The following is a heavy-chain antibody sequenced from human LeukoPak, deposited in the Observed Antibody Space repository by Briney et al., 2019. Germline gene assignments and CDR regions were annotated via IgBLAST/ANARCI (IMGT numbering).Heavy chain of an antibody. J-gene: IGHJ3*02. CDR3: AKDKIIGWYNGFAAFDI. D-gene: IGHD6-19*01. Sequence: GGSLRLSCAASGFTFDDYAMHWVRQAPGKGLEWVSGISWNSGSIGYADSVKGRFTISRDNAKNSLYLQMNSLRAEDTALYYCAKDKIIGWYNGFAAFDIWGQGTMVTVSS. CDR1: GFTFDDYA. V-gene: IGHV3-9*01. CDR2: ISWNSGSI.